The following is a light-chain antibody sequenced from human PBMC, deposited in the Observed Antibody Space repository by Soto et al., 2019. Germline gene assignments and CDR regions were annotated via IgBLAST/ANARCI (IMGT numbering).Light chain of an antibody. CDR3: QEYNNYWT. Sequence: VIWMAQSPSLLSASAGDRVTVSCRMSQGISSYLAWYQQKPGKAPELLIYAASTLQSGVPSRFSASGSGTEFTLTISSLHPDDFATYYCQEYNNYWTFGQGTKVDI. CDR1: QGISSY. CDR2: AAS. V-gene: IGKV1D-8*03. J-gene: IGKJ1*01.